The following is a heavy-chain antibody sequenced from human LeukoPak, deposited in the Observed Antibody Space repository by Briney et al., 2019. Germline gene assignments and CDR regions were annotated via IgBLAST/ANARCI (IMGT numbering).Heavy chain of an antibody. V-gene: IGHV3-73*01. CDR2: IRSKPHNYAT. CDR3: TIGNIKAATSGEDY. Sequence: GGSLKLSCAASGFTFSDSAMHWVRQASGKGLEWVGLIRSKPHNYATAYAASVKGRFTISRDDSQNRTYLQMNSLKTEDTAVYYCTIGNIKAATSGEDYWGQGTLVTASS. CDR1: GFTFSDSA. J-gene: IGHJ4*02. D-gene: IGHD5-12*01.